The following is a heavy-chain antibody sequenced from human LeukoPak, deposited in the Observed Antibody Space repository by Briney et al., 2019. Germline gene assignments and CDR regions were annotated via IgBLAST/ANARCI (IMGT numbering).Heavy chain of an antibody. CDR2: IYHSGST. Sequence: SETLSLTCTVSGYSISSGYYWGWIRQPPGKGLEWIGSIYHSGSTYYNPSLKSRVTISVDTSKNQFSLKLSSVTAADTAVYYCARDIVLMVYAIREDAFDIWGQGTMVTVSS. J-gene: IGHJ3*02. CDR1: GYSISSGYY. V-gene: IGHV4-38-2*02. CDR3: ARDIVLMVYAIREDAFDI. D-gene: IGHD2-8*01.